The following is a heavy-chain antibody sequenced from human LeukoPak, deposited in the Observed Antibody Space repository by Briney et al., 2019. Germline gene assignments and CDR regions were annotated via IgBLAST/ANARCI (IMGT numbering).Heavy chain of an antibody. Sequence: ASVKVSCKASGGTFSSYAISWVRQAPGQGLEWMGWISAYNGNTNYAQKLQGRVTMTTDTSTSTAYMELRSLRSDDTAVYYYARDSPLDIVATWNAFDIWGQGTMVTVSS. CDR3: ARDSPLDIVATWNAFDI. J-gene: IGHJ3*02. V-gene: IGHV1-18*01. D-gene: IGHD5-12*01. CDR1: GGTFSSYA. CDR2: ISAYNGNT.